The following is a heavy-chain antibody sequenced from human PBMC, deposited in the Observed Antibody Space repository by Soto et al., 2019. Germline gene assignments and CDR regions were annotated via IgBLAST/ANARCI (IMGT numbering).Heavy chain of an antibody. J-gene: IGHJ4*02. Sequence: EVQLLESGGGLVQPGGSLRLSCAASGFTFSSYAMSWVGQAPGKGLEWVSSSSGSDISTYYADSVKGRFTISRDNSKNTLYVQLNSLRAEDTAVYYCAKSRSASVAPNNYWGQGTLVTVSS. D-gene: IGHD5-12*01. CDR3: AKSRSASVAPNNY. CDR2: SSGSDIST. CDR1: GFTFSSYA. V-gene: IGHV3-23*01.